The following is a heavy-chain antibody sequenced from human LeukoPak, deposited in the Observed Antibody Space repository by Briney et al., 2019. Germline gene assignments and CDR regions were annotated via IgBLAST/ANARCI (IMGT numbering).Heavy chain of an antibody. CDR1: GDSVSSNSAA. CDR3: ARDSSGYYPGDAFDI. V-gene: IGHV6-1*01. CDR2: TYYMFKWYN. D-gene: IGHD3-22*01. Sequence: SRTLSLTCALSGDSVSSNSAAWNWIRPSPSRGLEWRGRTYYMFKWYNDYALSVKSRITINPDTSKNQFSLQLNSVTPEDTAVYYCARDSSGYYPGDAFDIWGQGTMVTVSS. J-gene: IGHJ3*02.